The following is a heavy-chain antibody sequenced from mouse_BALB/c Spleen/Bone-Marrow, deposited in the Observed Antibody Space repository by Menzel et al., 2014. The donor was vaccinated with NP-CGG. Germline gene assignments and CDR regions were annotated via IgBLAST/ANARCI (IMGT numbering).Heavy chain of an antibody. Sequence: QLQQSGPELEKPGASVETSCKASGYSFTGYNMNWVKQSDGRSLEWIGNIDPYYGGTSYNQKFRGKATLTVDKSSSTAYMQLTSLTSEDSAVYYCARNHFGSNSLGYWGQGTLVTVSA. CDR2: IDPYYGGT. CDR1: GYSFTGYN. J-gene: IGHJ3*01. D-gene: IGHD1-1*01. V-gene: IGHV1S135*01. CDR3: ARNHFGSNSLGY.